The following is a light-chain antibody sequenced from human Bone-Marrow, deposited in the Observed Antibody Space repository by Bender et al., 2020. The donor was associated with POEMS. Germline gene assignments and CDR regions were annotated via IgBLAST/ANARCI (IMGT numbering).Light chain of an antibody. Sequence: QSALAQPASVSGSPGQSITISCTGTSSDVGAHNLVSWYQQQPGEAPKLIIHEGSKRPSGVSNRFSGSRSGYTASLTISGLQAEDEANYYCCSYTSSGTFVFGGGTKLTVL. V-gene: IGLV2-23*03. CDR3: CSYTSSGTFV. J-gene: IGLJ2*01. CDR2: EGS. CDR1: SSDVGAHNL.